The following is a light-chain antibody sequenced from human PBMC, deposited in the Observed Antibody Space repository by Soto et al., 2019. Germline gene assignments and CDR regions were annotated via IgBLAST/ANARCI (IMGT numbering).Light chain of an antibody. Sequence: QLVLTQSPSASASLGASVKLTCTLRSSYSSYAIAWHQQQPDKGPRYLMKLNSDGSHSKGDGIPDRFSGSGSGADRYLTISSLQSEDEADYYCQTWGTGIRVFGGGTQLTVL. CDR3: QTWGTGIRV. J-gene: IGLJ2*01. CDR1: SSYSSYA. V-gene: IGLV4-69*01. CDR2: LNSDGSH.